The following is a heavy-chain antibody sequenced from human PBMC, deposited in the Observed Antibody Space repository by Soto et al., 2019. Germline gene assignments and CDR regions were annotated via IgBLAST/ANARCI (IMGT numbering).Heavy chain of an antibody. V-gene: IGHV4-31*11. CDR1: GGSISNGGYY. CDR3: ARDSHSQKPNHRWGGCYMDV. CDR2: IYCSGST. J-gene: IGHJ6*03. D-gene: IGHD3-16*01. Sequence: QLQLEESGPGLVKPSQTLSLTCAVSGGSISNGGYYWSCIRQHPGKGLERIGSIYCSGSTYYKPSLKSRVTVSVATPKNQFTLKLSSVTAADTAVYSCARDSHSQKPNHRWGGCYMDVWGKGTTVTVSS.